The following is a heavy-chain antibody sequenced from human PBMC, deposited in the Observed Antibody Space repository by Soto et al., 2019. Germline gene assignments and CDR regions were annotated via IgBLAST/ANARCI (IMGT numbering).Heavy chain of an antibody. CDR2: IKSKSAGETT. J-gene: IGHJ4*02. CDR3: STGSPFSGRVFYY. CDR1: GFSFRTTW. V-gene: IGHV3-15*05. Sequence: EVQLVESGGGLVKPGGSLRLSCAASGFSFRTTWMAWVRQAPGKGLEWVGRIKSKSAGETTDYADPVKGRFTISRDDSKDTLYLHMDSLETGDTAVYYCSTGSPFSGRVFYYWGQGTLVTVSS. D-gene: IGHD1-26*01.